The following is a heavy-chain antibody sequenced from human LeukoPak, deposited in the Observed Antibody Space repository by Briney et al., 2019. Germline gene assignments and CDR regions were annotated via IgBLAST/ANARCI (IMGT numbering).Heavy chain of an antibody. Sequence: ASVKVSCKASGYTFTSYYMHWVRQAPEQGLEWMGIINPSGGSTSYAQKFQGRVTMTRDTSTSTVYMELSSLRSEDTAVYYCARPSKAGYSSSWYGFWGQGTLVTVSS. J-gene: IGHJ4*02. CDR3: ARPSKAGYSSSWYGF. V-gene: IGHV1-46*01. D-gene: IGHD6-13*01. CDR1: GYTFTSYY. CDR2: INPSGGST.